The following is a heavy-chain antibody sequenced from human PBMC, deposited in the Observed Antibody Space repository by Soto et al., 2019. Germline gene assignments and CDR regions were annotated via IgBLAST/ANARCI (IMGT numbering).Heavy chain of an antibody. V-gene: IGHV3-30*04. Sequence: GSLRLSCAASGFTFTNYTMHWVRQAPGKGLEWVALISYDEIDTYYADAVKGRFTISRDNSKNTLYLQMDSLRAEDTAVYYCTGRSGSSDYWGRGALVTVSS. J-gene: IGHJ4*02. CDR2: ISYDEIDT. CDR3: TGRSGSSDY. CDR1: GFTFTNYT. D-gene: IGHD3-10*01.